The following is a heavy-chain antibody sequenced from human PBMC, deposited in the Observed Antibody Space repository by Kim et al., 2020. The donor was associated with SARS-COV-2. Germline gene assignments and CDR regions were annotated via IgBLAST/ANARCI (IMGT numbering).Heavy chain of an antibody. Sequence: GGSLRLSCAASGFTFSSYGMHWVRQAPGKGLEWVAVISYDGSNKYYADSVKGRFTISRDNSKNTLYLQMNSLRAEDTAVYYCAKGHKVAWLHEYGMVVWRQRTTVTVSS. D-gene: IGHD3-22*01. CDR3: AKGHKVAWLHEYGMVV. V-gene: IGHV3-30*18. CDR2: ISYDGSNK. CDR1: GFTFSSYG. J-gene: IGHJ6*02.